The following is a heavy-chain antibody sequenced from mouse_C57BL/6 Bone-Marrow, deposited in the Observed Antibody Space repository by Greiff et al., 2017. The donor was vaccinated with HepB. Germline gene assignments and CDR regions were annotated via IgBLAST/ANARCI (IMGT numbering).Heavy chain of an antibody. Sequence: EVQRVESGAELVRPGASVKLSCTASGFNIKDDYMHWVKQRPEQGLEWIGWIDPENGDTEYASKFQGKATITADTSSNTAYLQLSSLTSEDTAVYYYTTLGAYAMDYWGQGTSVTVSS. CDR2: IDPENGDT. CDR1: GFNIKDDY. J-gene: IGHJ4*01. V-gene: IGHV14-4*01. CDR3: TTLGAYAMDY.